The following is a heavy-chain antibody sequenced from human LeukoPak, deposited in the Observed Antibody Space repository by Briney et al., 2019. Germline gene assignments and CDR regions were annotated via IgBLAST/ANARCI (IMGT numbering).Heavy chain of an antibody. CDR1: GYTFTGYY. Sequence: ASVKVSCKASGYTFTGYYMHWVRQAPGQGLEWMGWIDPNSGGTNYAQKFQGRVTMTRDTSISTAYMTLSALRSDDTAVYYCARVPYSVHFEHWGQGTLVIVSS. CDR2: IDPNSGGT. V-gene: IGHV1-2*02. D-gene: IGHD5/OR15-5a*01. CDR3: ARVPYSVHFEH. J-gene: IGHJ4*02.